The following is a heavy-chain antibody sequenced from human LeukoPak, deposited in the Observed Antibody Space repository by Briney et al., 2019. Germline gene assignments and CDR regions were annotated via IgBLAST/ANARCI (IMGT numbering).Heavy chain of an antibody. D-gene: IGHD6-13*01. Sequence: GGSLRLSCAASGFTFSSYSMNWVRQAPGKGLEWVSSISSSSSYIYYADSVKGRFTISRDNAKNSLYLQMSSLRAEDTAVYYCARDGAAGPYFDYWGQGTLVTVSS. CDR1: GFTFSSYS. CDR3: ARDGAAGPYFDY. J-gene: IGHJ4*01. CDR2: ISSSSSYI. V-gene: IGHV3-21*01.